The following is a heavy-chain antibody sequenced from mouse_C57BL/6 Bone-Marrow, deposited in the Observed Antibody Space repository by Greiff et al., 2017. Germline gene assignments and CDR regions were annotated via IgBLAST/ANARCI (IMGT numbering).Heavy chain of an antibody. V-gene: IGHV1-52*01. J-gene: IGHJ2*01. Sequence: QVQLQQPGAELVRPGSSVKLSCKASGYTFTSYWMHWVKQRPIQGLEWIGNIDPSDSETHSNQKFKDKATLTVDKSSSTAYMQLSSLTSEDSAVYYCARGLRRFDYWGQGTTLTVSS. CDR3: ARGLRRFDY. CDR1: GYTFTSYW. D-gene: IGHD2-4*01. CDR2: IDPSDSET.